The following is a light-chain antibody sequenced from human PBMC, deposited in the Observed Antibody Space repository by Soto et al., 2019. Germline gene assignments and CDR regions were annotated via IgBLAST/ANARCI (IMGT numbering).Light chain of an antibody. Sequence: IVLTQSPATLSLSPGEIATLFCRASQTVSSFLVWYQQKPGQAPRLLIYDASNRATGVPARFSGSGSGTDFTLTISSLEPEDFAVYYCQQRSDWPITFGQGTRLEIK. CDR1: QTVSSF. CDR3: QQRSDWPIT. CDR2: DAS. V-gene: IGKV3-11*01. J-gene: IGKJ5*01.